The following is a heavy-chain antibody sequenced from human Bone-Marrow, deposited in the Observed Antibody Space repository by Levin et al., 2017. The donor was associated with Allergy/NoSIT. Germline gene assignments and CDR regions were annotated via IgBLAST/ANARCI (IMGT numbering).Heavy chain of an antibody. CDR1: GGSISTYY. CDR3: ARHAGPIHLWLMDY. V-gene: IGHV4-59*08. Sequence: PSETLSLTCTVSGGSISTYYWGWIRQPPGKGLEWIGYVYYSGSTNYNPSLKSRVTMSVDTSKNHFSLKLSSVTAADTALYYCARHAGPIHLWLMDYWGQGTLVTVSS. CDR2: VYYSGST. J-gene: IGHJ4*02. D-gene: IGHD5-18*01.